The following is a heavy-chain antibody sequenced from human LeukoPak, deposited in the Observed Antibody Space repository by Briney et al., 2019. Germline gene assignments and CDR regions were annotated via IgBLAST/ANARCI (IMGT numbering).Heavy chain of an antibody. D-gene: IGHD3-22*01. Sequence: SVKVSCKASGGTLSSHAISWVRQAPGQGLEWMGGIIPIFGTANYAQKFQGRVTITTDESTSTAYMELSSLRSEDTAVYYCARRHTLRITMIREYYFDYWGQGTLVTVSS. J-gene: IGHJ4*02. V-gene: IGHV1-69*05. CDR2: IIPIFGTA. CDR3: ARRHTLRITMIREYYFDY. CDR1: GGTLSSHA.